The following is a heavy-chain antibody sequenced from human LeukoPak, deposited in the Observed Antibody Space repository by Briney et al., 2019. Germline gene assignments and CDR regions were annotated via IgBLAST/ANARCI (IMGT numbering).Heavy chain of an antibody. J-gene: IGHJ4*02. CDR3: AKHRMWLVGLDY. D-gene: IGHD6-19*01. V-gene: IGHV4-39*01. Sequence: SETLSLTCTVSGASINTDNYWGWIHQSPGKGLELIGSVHFSGATHYNPSLKSRVAIALDTSKNQFSLELNSVTAADTAIYYCAKHRMWLVGLDYWGQGTLVTVSS. CDR2: VHFSGAT. CDR1: GASINTDNY.